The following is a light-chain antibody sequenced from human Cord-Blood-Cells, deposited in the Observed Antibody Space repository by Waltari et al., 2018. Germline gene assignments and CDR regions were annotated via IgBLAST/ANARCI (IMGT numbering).Light chain of an antibody. Sequence: QSVLTQPPSASGTPGQRVTISCSGSSSNIGSNYVYWSQPLPGTAPKLLIERNKQPPSGVPDERAGSKSGTSASLASSALRADDEADYYCAAWDDSLSGVVFGGGTKLTVL. CDR2: RNK. CDR3: AAWDDSLSGVV. CDR1: SSNIGSNY. V-gene: IGLV1-47*01. J-gene: IGLJ2*01.